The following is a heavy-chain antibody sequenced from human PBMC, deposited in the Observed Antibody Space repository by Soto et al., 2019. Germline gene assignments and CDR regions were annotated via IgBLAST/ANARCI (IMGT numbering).Heavy chain of an antibody. J-gene: IGHJ4*02. CDR3: AKDGGGYCSGGSCYAYYFDY. V-gene: IGHV3-23*01. CDR2: ISGSGGST. D-gene: IGHD2-15*01. Sequence: EVQLLESGGGLVQPGGSLRLSCAASGFTFSSYAMSWVRQAPGKGLEWVSAISGSGGSTYYADSVKGRFTISRDNSKNTLYLQMNSLRAEDTAVYYGAKDGGGYCSGGSCYAYYFDYWGQGTLVTVSS. CDR1: GFTFSSYA.